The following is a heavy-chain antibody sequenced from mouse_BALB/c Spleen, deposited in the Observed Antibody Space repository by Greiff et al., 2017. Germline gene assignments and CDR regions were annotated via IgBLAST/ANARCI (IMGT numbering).Heavy chain of an antibody. CDR3: TRGISFHYYGYDY. Sequence: QVHVKQSGAELVKPGASVKLSCKASGYTFTSYYMYWVKQRPGQGLEWIGEINPSNGGTNFNEKFKSKATLTVDKSSSTAYMQLSSLTSEDSAVYYCTRGISFHYYGYDYWGQGTTLTVSS. V-gene: IGHV1S81*02. CDR1: GYTFTSYY. CDR2: INPSNGGT. D-gene: IGHD1-2*01. J-gene: IGHJ2*01.